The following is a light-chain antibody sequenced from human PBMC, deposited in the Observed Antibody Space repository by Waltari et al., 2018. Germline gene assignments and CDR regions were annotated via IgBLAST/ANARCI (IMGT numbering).Light chain of an antibody. V-gene: IGKV1-33*01. CDR1: QDISNY. Sequence: DIQMTQSPSSLSASVGDRVTTTCQASQDISNYLNWYQQKPGKAPKLLIYDASNLETGVPSRFSGSGSGTDFTFTISSLQPEDIATYYCQQYDNLPPDTFGQGTKLEIK. CDR3: QQYDNLPPDT. CDR2: DAS. J-gene: IGKJ2*01.